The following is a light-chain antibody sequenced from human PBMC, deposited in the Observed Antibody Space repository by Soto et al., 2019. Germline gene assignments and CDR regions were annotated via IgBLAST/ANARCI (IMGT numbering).Light chain of an antibody. CDR2: DVS. V-gene: IGLV2-14*03. CDR1: ASDVGDYNY. Sequence: QSALTQPASVSGSPGQSITISCTGTASDVGDYNYVYWYQQHPGKAPKLMIYDVSNRPSGVSNRFSGSKSGNTASLTISGLQADDEADYYCSSYTTSSTPYVFGTGTKVTVL. J-gene: IGLJ1*01. CDR3: SSYTTSSTPYV.